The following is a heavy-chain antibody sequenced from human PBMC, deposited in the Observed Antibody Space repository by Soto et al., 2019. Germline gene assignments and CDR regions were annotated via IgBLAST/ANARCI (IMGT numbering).Heavy chain of an antibody. Sequence: SGDDSSKKSIHPGTASDMNWVRQAPGQGREWMGIINPSGGGTSYAQKSQGRVTMTWDTSTSTVYMELSRLRSEGMAIYYCVRDSTLAYCGEGTL. CDR1: IHPGTASD. CDR2: INPSGGGT. CDR3: VRDSTLAY. V-gene: IGHV1-46*03. J-gene: IGHJ4*02.